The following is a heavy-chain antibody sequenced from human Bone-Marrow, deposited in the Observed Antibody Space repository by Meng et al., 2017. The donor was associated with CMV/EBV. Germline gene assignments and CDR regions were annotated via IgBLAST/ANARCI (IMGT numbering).Heavy chain of an antibody. CDR1: GFTFRSYG. CDR3: AKDRWPIRH. J-gene: IGHJ4*02. Sequence: GESLKISCAASGFTFRSYGMHWVRQAPGKGLEWVAFILYDESNKYYGDSVKGRFTIFRDNAYNTLFLQMDSLRAEDTAVYYCAKDRWPIRHWGQGTLVPVSS. D-gene: IGHD3-3*02. CDR2: ILYDESNK. V-gene: IGHV3-30*02.